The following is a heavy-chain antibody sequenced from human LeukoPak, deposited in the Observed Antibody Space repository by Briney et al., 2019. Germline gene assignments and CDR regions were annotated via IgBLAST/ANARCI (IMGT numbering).Heavy chain of an antibody. Sequence: PSETLSLTCGVCVEFLIGYYWRWLRQSTQKGLEWVGDIIRSKSNNLSRFRKSRVTMSVSTSKHQFSLKLRSVTAADTAVYYFARLPYCSGGSCYFDYWGQASLATVS. D-gene: IGHD2-15*01. V-gene: IGHV4-34*12. CDR1: VEFLIGYY. CDR3: ARLPYCSGGSCYFDY. J-gene: IGHJ4*02. CDR2: IIRSKSN.